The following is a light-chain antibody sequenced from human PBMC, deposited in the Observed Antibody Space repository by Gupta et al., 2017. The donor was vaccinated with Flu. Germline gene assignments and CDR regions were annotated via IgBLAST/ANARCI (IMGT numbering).Light chain of an antibody. CDR3: QQDYKWPRT. V-gene: IGKV3-15*01. CDR1: QSSSSN. J-gene: IGKJ1*01. Sequence: PPTLAVSPGEMDTLTCRASQSSSSNVAWYQQKRGQAPRRLIYGASTRATGIPARFSGSVSGTEFTLTISSLQSEDFAVYYCQQDYKWPRTFGQGTKVEIK. CDR2: GAS.